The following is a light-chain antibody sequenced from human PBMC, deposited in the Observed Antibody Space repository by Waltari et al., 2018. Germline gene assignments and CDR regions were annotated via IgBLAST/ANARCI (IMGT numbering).Light chain of an antibody. Sequence: SSELTQDPAVSVALGQTIRITCQGDSLRTSYASWYQVKPGQAPVLVMFGKAKRPSGVPDRLSGDTSETTSSLTITGAQAEDEADYYCSSRNGRASQVVFAGGTKVTVL. V-gene: IGLV3-19*01. CDR2: GKA. CDR3: SSRNGRASQVV. J-gene: IGLJ2*01. CDR1: SLRTSY.